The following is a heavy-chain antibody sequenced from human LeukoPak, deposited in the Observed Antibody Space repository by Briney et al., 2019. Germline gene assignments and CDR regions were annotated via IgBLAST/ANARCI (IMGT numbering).Heavy chain of an antibody. CDR2: IYYSGST. CDR1: GGSISSYY. V-gene: IGHV4-59*01. J-gene: IGHJ4*02. CDR3: ARGEKSLYYFDY. D-gene: IGHD1-26*01. Sequence: NPSETLSLTCTVSGGSISSYYWSWIRQPPGKGLEWIGYIYYSGSTNYNPSLKSRVTISVDTSKNQFSLKLTSVTAADTAVYYCARGEKSLYYFDYWGQGTLVTVSS.